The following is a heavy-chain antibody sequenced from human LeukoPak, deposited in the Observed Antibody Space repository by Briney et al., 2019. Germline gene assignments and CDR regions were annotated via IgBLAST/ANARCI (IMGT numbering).Heavy chain of an antibody. CDR2: ISYSGTT. CDR3: ARDEIAVAGTRDY. Sequence: PSETLSLTCTVSGGSISSYYWNWIRQPPGKGLEWIGYISYSGTTNYNPSLKSRVTISVDTSKNQFSLKLSSVTAADTAVYYCARDEIAVAGTRDYWGQGTLVTVSS. V-gene: IGHV4-59*12. J-gene: IGHJ4*01. D-gene: IGHD6-19*01. CDR1: GGSISSYY.